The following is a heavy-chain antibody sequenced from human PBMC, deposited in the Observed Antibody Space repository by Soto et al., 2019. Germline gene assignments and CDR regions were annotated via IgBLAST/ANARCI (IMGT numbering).Heavy chain of an antibody. J-gene: IGHJ6*03. V-gene: IGHV1-46*01. Sequence: QVQLVQSGAEVKKPGASVKVSCKASGYTFTSYYMHWVRQAPGQGLEWMGIINTSGGGTTYAQKFQGRVTMTRDTTTSTVFMELSSLRSEDTAVYYCVRGNIIVATIRDYYYYYMDVWGKGTTVTVSS. D-gene: IGHD5-12*01. CDR1: GYTFTSYY. CDR2: INTSGGGT. CDR3: VRGNIIVATIRDYYYYYMDV.